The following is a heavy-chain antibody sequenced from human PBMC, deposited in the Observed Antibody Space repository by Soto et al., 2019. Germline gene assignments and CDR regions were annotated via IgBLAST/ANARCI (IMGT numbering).Heavy chain of an antibody. V-gene: IGHV3-33*01. CDR2: IWYDGSNK. CDR1: GFTFSSYG. J-gene: IGHJ6*02. Sequence: GGSLRLSCAASGFTFSSYGMHWVRQAPGKGLGWVAVIWYDGSNKYYADSVKGRFTISRDNSKNTLYLQMNSLRAEDTAVYYCARDKRGIAARPTLNYGMDVWGQGTTVTVSS. CDR3: ARDKRGIAARPTLNYGMDV. D-gene: IGHD6-6*01.